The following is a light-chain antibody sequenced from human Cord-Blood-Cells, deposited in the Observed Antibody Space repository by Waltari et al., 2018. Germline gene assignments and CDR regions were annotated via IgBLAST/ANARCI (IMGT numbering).Light chain of an antibody. V-gene: IGLV2-14*03. CDR1: SSDVGGYNY. J-gene: IGLJ2*01. CDR2: DVS. Sequence: QSALTQPASVSGSPGQSITISCTGTSSDVGGYNYVSWYQQHPGKAPKLMIYDVSNRPSGFSNRFSGSKSGNTASLTISGLQAEDEADYYCCSYAGSSTLVFGGGTKLTVL. CDR3: CSYAGSSTLV.